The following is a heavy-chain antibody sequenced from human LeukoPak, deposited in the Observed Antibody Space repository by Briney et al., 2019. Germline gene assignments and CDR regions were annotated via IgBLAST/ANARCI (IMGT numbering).Heavy chain of an antibody. CDR2: IIPIFGTA. CDR1: GGTFRSYA. J-gene: IGHJ4*02. Sequence: GASVKVSSKASGGTFRSYAISWVRQAPGQGLEWMGGIIPIFGTANYAQKFQGRGTITADKSTSTAYMELSSLRSEDTAVYYCARDRGYGDYLLFDYWGQGTLVTVSS. D-gene: IGHD4-17*01. V-gene: IGHV1-69*06. CDR3: ARDRGYGDYLLFDY.